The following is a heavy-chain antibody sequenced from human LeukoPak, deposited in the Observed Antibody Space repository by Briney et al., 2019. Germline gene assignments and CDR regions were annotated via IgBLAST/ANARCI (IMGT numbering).Heavy chain of an antibody. CDR2: ISSGSTNI. Sequence: PGGSLRLSCAASGFTFSSYTINCVRQAPGKGLEWVSSISSGSTNIYYADSVKGRFTISRDNAKNSLYLQMNSLRDEDTAVYYCARGRDSDYAFDYWGLGTLVTVSS. CDR1: GFTFSSYT. D-gene: IGHD4-17*01. J-gene: IGHJ4*02. CDR3: ARGRDSDYAFDY. V-gene: IGHV3-21*01.